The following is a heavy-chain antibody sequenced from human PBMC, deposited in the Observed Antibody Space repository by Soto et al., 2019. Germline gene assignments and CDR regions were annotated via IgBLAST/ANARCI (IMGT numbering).Heavy chain of an antibody. CDR3: ARTRQRRPVFYVDY. Sequence: QVQLMQSGAEVTKPGSSVKVSCKASGGPFNTFGISWVRQAPGQGLEWMGGIIPKYGTTNYSRRFQGRVTMTADESTNTAYLELSSLKHDDTAIYYCARTRQRRPVFYVDYWGQGTPISVTS. D-gene: IGHD2-2*01. V-gene: IGHV1-69*01. CDR2: IIPKYGTT. CDR1: GGPFNTFG. J-gene: IGHJ4*02.